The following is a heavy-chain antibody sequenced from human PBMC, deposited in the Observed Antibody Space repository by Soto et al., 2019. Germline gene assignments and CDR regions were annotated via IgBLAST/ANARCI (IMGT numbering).Heavy chain of an antibody. Sequence: PGESLKISCKGSGYSFTSYWIGWVRQMPGKGLEWMGIIYPGDSDTRYSPSFQGQVTISADKSISTAYLQWSSLKASDTAMYYCARPTYYDILTDYPYAFDIWGQGTMVTVSS. J-gene: IGHJ3*02. D-gene: IGHD3-9*01. CDR3: ARPTYYDILTDYPYAFDI. V-gene: IGHV5-51*01. CDR1: GYSFTSYW. CDR2: IYPGDSDT.